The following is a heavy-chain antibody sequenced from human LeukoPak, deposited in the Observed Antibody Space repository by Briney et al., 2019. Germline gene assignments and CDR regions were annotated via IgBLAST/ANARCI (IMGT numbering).Heavy chain of an antibody. J-gene: IGHJ4*02. Sequence: PSETLSLTCTVSGGSISSYYWSWIRQPPGKGLEWIGYIYYSGSTNYNPSLKSRVTIPVDTSKNQFSLKLSSVTAADTAVYYCARRAYDYVGGSYRYYFDYWGQGTLVTVSS. CDR2: IYYSGST. D-gene: IGHD3-16*02. CDR1: GGSISSYY. V-gene: IGHV4-59*08. CDR3: ARRAYDYVGGSYRYYFDY.